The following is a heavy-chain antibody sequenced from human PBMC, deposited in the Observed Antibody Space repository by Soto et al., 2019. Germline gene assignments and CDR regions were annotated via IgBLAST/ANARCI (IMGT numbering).Heavy chain of an antibody. CDR2: INPNGGRT. D-gene: IGHD2-2*01. Sequence: ASVKVSCKAPADTFTSYYIHWVRQAPGHGLEWMGIINPNGGRTRFAQTFQGRITMTTDTSTSTVHMELRSLRSEDTAVYYCARSSGGVFRNNIDGTNCYAPWGQGTLVTVSS. V-gene: IGHV1-46*01. CDR1: ADTFTSYY. CDR3: ARSSGGVFRNNIDGTNCYAP. J-gene: IGHJ5*02.